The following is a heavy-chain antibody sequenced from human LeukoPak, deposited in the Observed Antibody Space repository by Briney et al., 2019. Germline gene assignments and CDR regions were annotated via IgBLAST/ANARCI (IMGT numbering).Heavy chain of an antibody. CDR3: ARSKFGQFDY. J-gene: IGHJ4*02. CDR2: ISGSGVST. D-gene: IGHD3-10*01. CDR1: GGSISTTN. Sequence: GTLSLTCDVSGGSISTTNWWTWVRQAPGKGLEWVSAISGSGVSTYYADSVKGRFTISRDNAKNSLYLQMNSLRAEDTAVYYCARSKFGQFDYWGQGTLVTVSS. V-gene: IGHV3-23*01.